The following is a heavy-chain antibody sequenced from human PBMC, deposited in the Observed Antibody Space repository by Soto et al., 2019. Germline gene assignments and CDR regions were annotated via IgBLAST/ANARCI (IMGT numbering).Heavy chain of an antibody. CDR2: ISGTGYNT. Sequence: EVQLLESGGGLVQPGGSLRLSCAVSGFTFTSYAMNWVRLAPGKGPEWVSAISGTGYNTYYADSVKGRFTISRDNTKNTLYLQMNSLRAEDTAVYYCAKAGFSSSWSPTYFDYWGQGTLVTVSS. V-gene: IGHV3-23*01. CDR1: GFTFTSYA. CDR3: AKAGFSSSWSPTYFDY. J-gene: IGHJ4*02. D-gene: IGHD6-13*01.